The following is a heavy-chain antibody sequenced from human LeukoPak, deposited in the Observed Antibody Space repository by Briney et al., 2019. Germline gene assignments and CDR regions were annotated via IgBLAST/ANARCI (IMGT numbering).Heavy chain of an antibody. Sequence: GGSLRLSCAASGFTFSSYAMSWVRQAPGKGLEWVSAISGSGGSTYYADSVKGRFTISRDNSKNTLYLQMNSLRAEDTAVYYCAKDLRNRRWLVLGFFDYWGQGTLVTVSS. CDR2: ISGSGGST. D-gene: IGHD6-19*01. CDR3: AKDLRNRRWLVLGFFDY. CDR1: GFTFSSYA. J-gene: IGHJ4*02. V-gene: IGHV3-23*01.